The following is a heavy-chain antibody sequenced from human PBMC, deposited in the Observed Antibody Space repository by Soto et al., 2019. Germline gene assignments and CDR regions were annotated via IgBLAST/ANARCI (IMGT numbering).Heavy chain of an antibody. CDR1: GGPISSGGYS. D-gene: IGHD3-10*01. CDR2: IYHSGST. CDR3: ASGPMVRGVIRWFDP. V-gene: IGHV4-30-2*01. Sequence: TSETLSLTCAVSGGPISSGGYSWSWIRQPPGKGLEWIGYIYHSGSTYYNPSLKSRVTISVDRSKNQFSLKLSSVTAADTAVYYCASGPMVRGVIRWFDPWGQGTLVTVSS. J-gene: IGHJ5*02.